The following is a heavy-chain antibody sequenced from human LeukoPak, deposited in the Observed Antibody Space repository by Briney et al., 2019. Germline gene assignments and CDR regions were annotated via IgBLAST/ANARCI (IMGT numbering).Heavy chain of an antibody. Sequence: TGGSLRLSCAASGFTFSRYWMPWVRQAPGRGLVWVSRINTDGSRTDYADYVKGRFTISRDNAKNTLYLQMNSLGAEDTAVYYCASDFTGYDDYWGQGTLVTVSS. D-gene: IGHD3-9*01. CDR2: INTDGSRT. V-gene: IGHV3-74*01. CDR1: GFTFSRYW. J-gene: IGHJ4*02. CDR3: ASDFTGYDDY.